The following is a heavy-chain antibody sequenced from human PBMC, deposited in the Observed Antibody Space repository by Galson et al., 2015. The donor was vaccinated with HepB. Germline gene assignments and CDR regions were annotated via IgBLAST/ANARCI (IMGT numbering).Heavy chain of an antibody. J-gene: IGHJ4*02. D-gene: IGHD6-19*01. Sequence: SLRLSCAASGFTFSTYAMHWVRQAPGKGLEWVAVISYDGNKKYYTDSVKGRFTISRDNSKNTLYLQMNSLKAEDTAVYYCARVMEIAVATTPNDCWGQGTLVTVSS. CDR3: ARVMEIAVATTPNDC. CDR1: GFTFSTYA. V-gene: IGHV3-30-3*01. CDR2: ISYDGNKK.